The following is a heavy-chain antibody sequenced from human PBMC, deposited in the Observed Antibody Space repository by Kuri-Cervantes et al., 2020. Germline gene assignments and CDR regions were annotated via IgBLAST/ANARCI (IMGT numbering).Heavy chain of an antibody. D-gene: IGHD3-9*01. CDR3: ARAGPILTGYLED. J-gene: IGHJ4*02. CDR1: GFTFSRYA. CDR2: ISSDGSNR. Sequence: GESLKISCAASGFTFSRYAIHWVRQAPGKGLEWVADISSDGSNRYYADSVKGRFTISRDNSKNTLYLQMNSLRAEDTAVYYCARAGPILTGYLEDWGQGTLVTVSS. V-gene: IGHV3-30-3*01.